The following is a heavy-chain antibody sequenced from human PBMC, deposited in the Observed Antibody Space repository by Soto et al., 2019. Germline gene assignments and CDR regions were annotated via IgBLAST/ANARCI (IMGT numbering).Heavy chain of an antibody. Sequence: ASVKVSCKASGYTFTSYAMHWVRQAPGQRLKWMGWINAGNGNTKYSQKFQGRVTITRDTSASTAYMELSSLRSEDTAVYYCARDRQWLVSRTPRAFDIWGQGTMVTVSS. J-gene: IGHJ3*02. D-gene: IGHD6-19*01. CDR3: ARDRQWLVSRTPRAFDI. CDR1: GYTFTSYA. V-gene: IGHV1-3*01. CDR2: INAGNGNT.